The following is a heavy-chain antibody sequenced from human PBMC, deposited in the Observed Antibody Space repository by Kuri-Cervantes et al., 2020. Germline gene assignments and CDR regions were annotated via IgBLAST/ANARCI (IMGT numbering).Heavy chain of an antibody. CDR3: ARLLPYCSSTSCFADAFDI. Sequence: KVSCKGSGYSFTSYWIGWVRQMPGKGLEWMGIIYPGDSDTRYSPSFQGQVTISADKSISTAYLQWSSLKASDTAMYYCARLLPYCSSTSCFADAFDIWGQGTMVTVS. V-gene: IGHV5-51*01. D-gene: IGHD2-2*01. CDR1: GYSFTSYW. CDR2: IYPGDSDT. J-gene: IGHJ3*02.